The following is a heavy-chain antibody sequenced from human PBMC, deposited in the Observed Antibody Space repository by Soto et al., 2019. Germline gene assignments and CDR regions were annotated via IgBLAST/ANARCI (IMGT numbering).Heavy chain of an antibody. CDR1: GFSFSSYW. Sequence: GGALRLSCAAAGFSFSSYWMQWVRQAPGKGPVWVSRINSDGSITTYAESVKGRFSVSRDNAKNTLYLQMDSLKTEDTAVYFCARDDRDYVWGSFRYFDSWGQGTQVTASS. D-gene: IGHD3-16*01. V-gene: IGHV3-74*01. CDR2: INSDGSIT. CDR3: ARDDRDYVWGSFRYFDS. J-gene: IGHJ4*02.